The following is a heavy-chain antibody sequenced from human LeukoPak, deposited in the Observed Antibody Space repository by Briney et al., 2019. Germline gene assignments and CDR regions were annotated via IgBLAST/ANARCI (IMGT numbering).Heavy chain of an antibody. J-gene: IGHJ4*02. CDR3: AKDSSSWQSAFDY. Sequence: PGGSLRLSCAASGFTFSSYGMHWVRQAPGKGLEWVAFIRYDGSNKYYADSVKGRFTISRDNSKNTLYLQMNSLRAEDTAVYYCAKDSSSWQSAFDYWGQGTLVTVSS. CDR1: GFTFSSYG. CDR2: IRYDGSNK. D-gene: IGHD6-13*01. V-gene: IGHV3-30*02.